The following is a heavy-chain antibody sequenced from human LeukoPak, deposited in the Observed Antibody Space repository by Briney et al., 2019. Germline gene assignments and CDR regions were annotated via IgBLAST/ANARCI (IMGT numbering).Heavy chain of an antibody. CDR2: INHSGST. D-gene: IGHD5-12*01. J-gene: IGHJ4*01. Sequence: SETLSLTCAVYGGSFSGYYWSWIRQPPGKGLEWIGEINHSGSTNYNPSLKSRVTISVDTSKNQFSLKLSSVTAADTAVYYCARGKWLRLYYFDYWGQEPWSPSPQ. CDR1: GGSFSGYY. V-gene: IGHV4-34*01. CDR3: ARGKWLRLYYFDY.